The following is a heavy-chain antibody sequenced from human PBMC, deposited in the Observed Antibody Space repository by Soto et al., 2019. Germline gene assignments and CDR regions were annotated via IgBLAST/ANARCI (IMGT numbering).Heavy chain of an antibody. CDR3: ASRPGLEGGPFDF. CDR1: GYTFTALP. CDR2: INPGNGYT. D-gene: IGHD1-1*01. J-gene: IGHJ4*02. Sequence: QVYLVQSGAEVKKPGASVTLSCEASGYTFTALPIHWVRQAPGQRLEWMGWINPGNGYTEISQKFQDRVTITRVTSASTAYLELNSLKSEDTAVYYCASRPGLEGGPFDFWGQGTLVTVTS. V-gene: IGHV1-3*01.